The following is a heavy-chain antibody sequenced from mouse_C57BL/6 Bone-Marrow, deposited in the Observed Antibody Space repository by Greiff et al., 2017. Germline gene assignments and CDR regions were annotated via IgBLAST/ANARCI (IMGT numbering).Heavy chain of an antibody. V-gene: IGHV5-17*01. Sequence: DVQLVESGGGLVKPGGSLKLSCAASGFTFSDYGMHWVRQAPEKGLEWVAYISSGSSTIYYADTVKGRFTISRDNAKNTLFLQLTSLRSEDTAMYYCARGRHYYAMDYWGQGTSVTVSS. CDR3: ARGRHYYAMDY. CDR2: ISSGSSTI. J-gene: IGHJ4*01. CDR1: GFTFSDYG.